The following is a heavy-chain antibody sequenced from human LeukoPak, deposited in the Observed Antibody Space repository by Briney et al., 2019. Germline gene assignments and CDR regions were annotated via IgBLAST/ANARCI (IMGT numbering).Heavy chain of an antibody. CDR2: IYTSGST. CDR1: GGSISSYY. CDR3: ARDLRYCSGGSCYSNWFDP. D-gene: IGHD2-15*01. J-gene: IGHJ5*02. Sequence: PSETLSLTCTVSGGSISSYYWSWIRQPAGKGLEWIGRIYTSGSTNYNPSLKGRVTMSVDTSENQFSLKLSSVTAADTAVYYCARDLRYCSGGSCYSNWFDPWGQGTLVTVSS. V-gene: IGHV4-4*07.